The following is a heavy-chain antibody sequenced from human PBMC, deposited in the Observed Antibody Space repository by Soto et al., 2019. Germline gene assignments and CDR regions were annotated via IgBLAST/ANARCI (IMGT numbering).Heavy chain of an antibody. Sequence: PSETLSLTCTVSGASISTYYWSWIRQTAEKRLEWIGSIYSSGYTIYSPSLKSRVTMSLDTSKNPFSLKLTSVTAADTAVYYYARGFGSDWYYFDSRGQVILVTI. CDR2: IYSSGYT. V-gene: IGHV4-4*07. J-gene: IGHJ4*02. CDR3: ARGFGSDWYYFDS. D-gene: IGHD2-15*01. CDR1: GASISTYY.